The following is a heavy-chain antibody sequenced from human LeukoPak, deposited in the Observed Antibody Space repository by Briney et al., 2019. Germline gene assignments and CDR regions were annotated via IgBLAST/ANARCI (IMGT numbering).Heavy chain of an antibody. CDR1: GVSISSYY. D-gene: IGHD3-16*01. CDR2: FHYSGNT. V-gene: IGHV4-59*08. J-gene: IGHJ3*02. CDR3: ARLGQPNAFDI. Sequence: SETLSLTCTVSGVSISSYYWIWIRQPPGKGLECIGYFHYSGNTNYNPALKSQVTISVDTSRKQFSLKLNSVTAADTAVYYCARLGQPNAFDIWGQGTMVTVSS.